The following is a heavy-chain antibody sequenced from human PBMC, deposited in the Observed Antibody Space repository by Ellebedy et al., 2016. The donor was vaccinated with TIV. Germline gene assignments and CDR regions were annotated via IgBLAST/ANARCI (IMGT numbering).Heavy chain of an antibody. CDR2: IYYSGST. V-gene: IGHV4-31*11. CDR3: ARDGGCSSTSCPLDY. Sequence: SETLSLTXAVYGGSFSGYYWSWIRQHPGKGLEWIGYIYYSGSTYYNPSLKSRVTISVDTSKNQFSLKLSSVTAADTAVYYCARDGGCSSTSCPLDYWGQGTLVTVSS. J-gene: IGHJ4*02. D-gene: IGHD2-2*01. CDR1: GGSFSGYY.